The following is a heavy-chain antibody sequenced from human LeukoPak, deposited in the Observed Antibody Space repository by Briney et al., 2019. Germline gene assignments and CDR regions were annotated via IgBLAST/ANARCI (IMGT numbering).Heavy chain of an antibody. D-gene: IGHD5-24*01. CDR2: VYYDGTS. V-gene: IGHV4-39*01. CDR3: VRHVSTNTGYFDS. J-gene: IGHJ4*02. CDR1: GGSINSHSYY. Sequence: SETLSLTCTVSGGSINSHSYYWGWIRQPPGKGLEWIGSVYYDGTSYSNPSLRSRVGVFVDTSRDQFSLDLDFVTAADTALYYCVRHVSTNTGYFDSCGQGTLVSVSS.